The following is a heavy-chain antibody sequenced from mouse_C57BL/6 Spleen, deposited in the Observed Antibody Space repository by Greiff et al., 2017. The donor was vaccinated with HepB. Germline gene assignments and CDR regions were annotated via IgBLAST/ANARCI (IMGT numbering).Heavy chain of an antibody. CDR1: EYDFPSHD. V-gene: IGHV5-2*01. J-gene: IGHJ3*01. CDR3: ARHDSSGLPFAD. CDR2: INSDGGST. D-gene: IGHD3-2*02. Sequence: EVHLVESGGGLVQPGESLKLSCESNEYDFPSHDMSWVRRTPEKRLELVAAINSDGGSTYYPETMERRIIISRDNTKKTMYLQMSSLTSEDTALYYCARHDSSGLPFADWGQGTLVTVSA.